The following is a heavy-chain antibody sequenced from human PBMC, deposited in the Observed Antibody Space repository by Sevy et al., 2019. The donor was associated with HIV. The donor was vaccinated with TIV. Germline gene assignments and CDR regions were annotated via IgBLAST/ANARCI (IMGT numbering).Heavy chain of an antibody. D-gene: IGHD3-3*01. J-gene: IGHJ4*02. CDR1: GFTFKNHA. V-gene: IGHV3-23*01. CDR3: AKDLFEVGGDIDY. CDR2: ISARGTST. Sequence: GGSLRLSCAASGFTFKNHAMSWVRQAPGKGLEWVSAISARGTSTYYTDSVKGRFTISRDDSKNTLYLQMNSLRAEDTAVYYCAKDLFEVGGDIDYWGQGALVTVSS.